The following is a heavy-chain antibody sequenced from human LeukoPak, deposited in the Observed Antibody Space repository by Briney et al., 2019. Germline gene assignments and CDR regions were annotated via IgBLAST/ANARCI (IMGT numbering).Heavy chain of an antibody. CDR1: GLTFSNAW. V-gene: IGHV3-15*01. Sequence: GGSLRLSCAASGLTFSNAWMTWVRQAPGKGLEWVGRIKSIVNGWTTDYAGRVKGRFTISRDNSKNTLYLQMNSLRAEDTAVYYCAKGQYYYGSGSYYNVDSVFDYWGQGTLVTVSS. J-gene: IGHJ4*02. CDR2: IKSIVNGWTT. CDR3: AKGQYYYGSGSYYNVDSVFDY. D-gene: IGHD3-10*01.